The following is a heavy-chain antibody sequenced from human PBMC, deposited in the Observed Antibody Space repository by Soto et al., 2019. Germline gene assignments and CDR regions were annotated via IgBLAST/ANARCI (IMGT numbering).Heavy chain of an antibody. Sequence: PGGSLRLSCAASGFTFSNFWMSWVRQAPGKGLEWVANIKQDGSEKYYVDSAKGRFSISRDNAKNSLYLQMNSLRAEDTAVYYCARLHPLARIGDSWGQGTLVTVSS. J-gene: IGHJ4*02. CDR2: IKQDGSEK. V-gene: IGHV3-7*01. CDR3: ARLHPLARIGDS. CDR1: GFTFSNFW. D-gene: IGHD6-6*01.